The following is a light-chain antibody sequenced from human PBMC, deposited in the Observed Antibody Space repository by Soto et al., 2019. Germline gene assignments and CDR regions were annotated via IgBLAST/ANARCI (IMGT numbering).Light chain of an antibody. Sequence: QSVLTQPPSASGTPGQRVTISCSGSSSNIGSNTVNWYQQLPGTAPKLTIYSNNQRPSGVPDQFAGSKSGTSDSLAISGLQSEDEAEYYCAAWDDSLNGRVFGGGTKLTVL. CDR1: SSNIGSNT. CDR2: SNN. J-gene: IGLJ2*01. V-gene: IGLV1-44*01. CDR3: AAWDDSLNGRV.